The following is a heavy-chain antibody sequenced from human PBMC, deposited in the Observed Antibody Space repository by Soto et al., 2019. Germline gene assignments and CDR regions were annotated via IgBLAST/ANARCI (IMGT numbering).Heavy chain of an antibody. CDR1: GLDFSGFS. CDR2: IGISSTIT. J-gene: IGHJ4*02. V-gene: IGHV3-23*05. D-gene: IGHD2-21*02. CDR3: ASIPTFMVLTPRDY. Sequence: EVHFLESGGGLVQPGGSLRLSCATSGLDFSGFSMNWVRQAPGKGLEWVSSIGISSTITYYADSVKGRFTISRDNSKSTLYLQMDSPKVEDTAFYYCASIPTFMVLTPRDYWGQGTLVTVSA.